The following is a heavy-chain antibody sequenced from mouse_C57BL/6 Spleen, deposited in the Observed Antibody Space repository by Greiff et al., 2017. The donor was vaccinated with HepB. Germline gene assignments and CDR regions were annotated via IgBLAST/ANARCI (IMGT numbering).Heavy chain of an antibody. CDR1: GYTFTSYT. V-gene: IGHV1-4*01. CDR3: ATTDEFDY. J-gene: IGHJ2*01. CDR2: INPSSGYT. Sequence: VKLQESGAELARPGASVKMSCKASGYTFTSYTMHWVKQRPGQGLEWIGYINPSSGYTKYNQKFKDKATLTADKSSSTAYMQLSSLTSEDSAVYYCATTDEFDYWGQGTTLTVSS.